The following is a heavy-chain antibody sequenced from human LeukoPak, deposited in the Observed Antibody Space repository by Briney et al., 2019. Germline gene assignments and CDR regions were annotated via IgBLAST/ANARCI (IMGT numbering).Heavy chain of an antibody. CDR2: ISGSGGNT. V-gene: IGHV3-23*01. CDR3: AKDLGYDYVWGEGNFYDY. Sequence: GGSLRLSCAASGFTFSSYGMSWVRQAPGKGLEWVPVISGSGGNTDYADSVKGRFTISRDNSKNTLYLQMNSLRAEDTAVYYCAKDLGYDYVWGEGNFYDYWGQGTLVTVSS. D-gene: IGHD3-16*01. J-gene: IGHJ4*02. CDR1: GFTFSSYG.